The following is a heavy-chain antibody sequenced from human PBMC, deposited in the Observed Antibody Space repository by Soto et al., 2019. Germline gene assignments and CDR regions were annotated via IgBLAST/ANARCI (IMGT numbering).Heavy chain of an antibody. CDR3: ARELSGMITFGGVIPGPWWFAP. V-gene: IGHV3-21*01. CDR1: GFTFSSYS. Sequence: EVQLVESGGGLVKPGGSLRLSCAASGFTFSSYSMNWVRQAPGKGLEWVSSISSSSSYIYYADSVKGRFTISRDNAKNSLYLQMNSLRAEDTAVYYCARELSGMITFGGVIPGPWWFAPWGQGTLVTVSS. D-gene: IGHD3-16*02. CDR2: ISSSSSYI. J-gene: IGHJ5*02.